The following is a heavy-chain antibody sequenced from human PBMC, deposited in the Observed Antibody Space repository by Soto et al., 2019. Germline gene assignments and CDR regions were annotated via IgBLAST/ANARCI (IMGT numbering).Heavy chain of an antibody. D-gene: IGHD3-3*01. CDR2: IIPIFGTA. CDR1: GDTFSSYA. J-gene: IGHJ6*02. V-gene: IGHV1-69*01. CDR3: ARDGSGYRSRASPMDV. Sequence: QVQLVQSGAEVKKPGSSVKVSCKASGDTFSSYAISWVRQAPGQGLEWMGGIIPIFGTANYAQKFECRVTITADESTSTAYMELRSLRSEDTAVYYCARDGSGYRSRASPMDVWGQGTTVTVSS.